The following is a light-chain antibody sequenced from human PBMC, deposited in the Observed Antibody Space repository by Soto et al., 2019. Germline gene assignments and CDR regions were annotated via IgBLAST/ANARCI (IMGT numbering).Light chain of an antibody. CDR3: QQSNDWPLS. CDR1: QSVNSN. J-gene: IGKJ4*01. CDR2: GAS. Sequence: EIVMTQSPATLSVSPGERVTLSCRASQSVNSNLAWYQQNPGQAPRLLIYGASTRATGIPARFSGSGSGTEFTLTISSLQSEDFVVYYCQQSNDWPLSFGGGTKVEIK. V-gene: IGKV3-15*01.